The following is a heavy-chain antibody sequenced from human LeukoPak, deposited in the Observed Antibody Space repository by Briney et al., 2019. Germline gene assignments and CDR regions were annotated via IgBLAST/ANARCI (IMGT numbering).Heavy chain of an antibody. V-gene: IGHV3-30*04. D-gene: IGHD2-15*01. CDR2: ISYDGNNK. J-gene: IGHJ4*02. Sequence: GGSLRLSCAASGFTFSSYAMHWVRQAPGKGLECVAVISYDGNNKFHADSVRGRLTISRDNSKSTLYLQMNSLRGEDTAVYYCARADIVAVVAAAALDYWGQGTLVSVSS. CDR1: GFTFSSYA. CDR3: ARADIVAVVAAAALDY.